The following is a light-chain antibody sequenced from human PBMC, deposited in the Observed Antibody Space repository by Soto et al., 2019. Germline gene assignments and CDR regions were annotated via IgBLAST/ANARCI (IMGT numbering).Light chain of an antibody. CDR1: QSVSTY. J-gene: IGKJ4*01. CDR2: DAS. V-gene: IGKV3-11*01. CDR3: QQRSNWPPIT. Sequence: EVVLTQSPATLSLSPGERATLSCRASQSVSTYLAWYQQKPGQAPRLLIYDASNRATGIPARFSGSGSGTDFTLIISSLEAEDVAVYYCQQRSNWPPITFGGGTKVESK.